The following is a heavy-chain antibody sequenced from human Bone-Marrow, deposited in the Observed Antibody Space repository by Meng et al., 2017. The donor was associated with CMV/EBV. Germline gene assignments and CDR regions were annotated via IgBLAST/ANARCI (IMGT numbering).Heavy chain of an antibody. J-gene: IGHJ4*02. V-gene: IGHV4-39*07. Sequence: GSLRLSCTVSGGSISSSSYYWGWIRQPPGKGLEWIGSIYYSGSTYYNPSLKSRVTISVDTSKNQFSLKLSSVTAADTAVYYCASVAAAGTVDYWGERTLVTVSS. CDR3: ASVAAAGTVDY. CDR1: GGSISSSSYY. CDR2: IYYSGST. D-gene: IGHD6-13*01.